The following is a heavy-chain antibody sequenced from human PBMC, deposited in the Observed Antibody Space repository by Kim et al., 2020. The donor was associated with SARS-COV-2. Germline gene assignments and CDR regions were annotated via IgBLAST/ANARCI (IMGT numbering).Heavy chain of an antibody. Sequence: SETLSLTCTVSGGSVSSGSYYWSWIRQPPGKGLEWIGYIYYSGSTNYNPSLKSRVTISVDTSKNQFSLKLSSVTAADTAVYYCARGRTLYDSSGYGYWGQGTLVTVSS. D-gene: IGHD3-22*01. J-gene: IGHJ4*02. V-gene: IGHV4-61*01. CDR3: ARGRTLYDSSGYGY. CDR2: IYYSGST. CDR1: GGSVSSGSYY.